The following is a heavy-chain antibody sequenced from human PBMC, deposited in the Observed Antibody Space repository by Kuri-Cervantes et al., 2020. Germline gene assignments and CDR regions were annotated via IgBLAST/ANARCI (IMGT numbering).Heavy chain of an antibody. Sequence: GGSLRLSCAASGFTFGDYAMHWVRQAPGKGLEWVSGISWNSGSIGYADSVKGRFTISRGNAKNSLYLQMNSLRAEDTALYYCAKAKNFDWSTNIDYWGQGTLVTVSS. J-gene: IGHJ4*02. CDR1: GFTFGDYA. CDR2: ISWNSGSI. D-gene: IGHD3-9*01. V-gene: IGHV3-9*01. CDR3: AKAKNFDWSTNIDY.